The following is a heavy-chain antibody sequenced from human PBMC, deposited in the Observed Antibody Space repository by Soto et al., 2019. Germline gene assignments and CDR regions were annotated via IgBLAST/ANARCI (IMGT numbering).Heavy chain of an antibody. Sequence: GESLKISCKGSGYSFTSYWIGWVRQMPGKGLEWMGIIYPGDSDTRYSPSFRGQVTISADKSISTAYLQWSSLKASDTAMYYCARALGYCSSTSCYRRYYYYYGMDVWGQGTTVTVSS. CDR1: GYSFTSYW. V-gene: IGHV5-51*01. CDR2: IYPGDSDT. D-gene: IGHD2-2*02. CDR3: ARALGYCSSTSCYRRYYYYYGMDV. J-gene: IGHJ6*02.